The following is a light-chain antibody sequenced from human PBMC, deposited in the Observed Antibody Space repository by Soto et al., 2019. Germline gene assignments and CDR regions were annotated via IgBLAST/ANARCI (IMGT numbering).Light chain of an antibody. J-gene: IGLJ1*01. V-gene: IGLV2-8*01. CDR3: NSYGGSNNLV. CDR2: EVN. CDR1: SRDVGGYDF. Sequence: SVLTPPASVSGSPGQSITISCTGTSRDVGGYDFVSWYQQHPGKAPKLMIYEVNKRPSGVPDRFFGSKSGNTAFLTVSGLQAEDEADYYCNSYGGSNNLVFGTGTKVTVL.